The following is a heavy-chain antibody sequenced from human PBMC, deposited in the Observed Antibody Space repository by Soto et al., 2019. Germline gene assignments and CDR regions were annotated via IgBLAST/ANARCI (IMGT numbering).Heavy chain of an antibody. CDR1: GYTFTNYG. CDR2: ISPYSGKT. D-gene: IGHD3-9*01. Sequence: QVQLVQSGAEVKKPGASVKVSCKASGYTFTNYGIAWVRQAPGQGPEWMGWISPYSGKTDYRQNLQGRVTMTADTSTTTAYMELRSLRSDDTAVYYCTRDRLTLTTSLIFDFWGQGTLVTVSS. CDR3: TRDRLTLTTSLIFDF. V-gene: IGHV1-18*01. J-gene: IGHJ4*02.